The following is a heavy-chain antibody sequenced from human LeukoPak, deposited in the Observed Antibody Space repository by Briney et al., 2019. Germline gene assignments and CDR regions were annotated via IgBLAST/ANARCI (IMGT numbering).Heavy chain of an antibody. J-gene: IGHJ4*02. Sequence: GGSLRLSCAASGFTFSSYIMNWVRQTPGKGLEWVSSISSDSSYIYYADSVKGRFTISRDNAKNSLYLQMNSLRAEDTAVYYCARGSVGGGNYFDYWGQGTLATVSS. CDR1: GFTFSSYI. V-gene: IGHV3-21*01. CDR3: ARGSVGGGNYFDY. CDR2: ISSDSSYI. D-gene: IGHD3-16*01.